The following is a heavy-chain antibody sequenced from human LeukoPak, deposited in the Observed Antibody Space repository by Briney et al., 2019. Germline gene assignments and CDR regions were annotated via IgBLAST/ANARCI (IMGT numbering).Heavy chain of an antibody. CDR2: ISGSGGST. Sequence: QSGRSLRLSCAASGFTLSSYGMHWVRQAPGKGLEWVSAISGSGGSTYYADSVKGRFTISRDNSKNTLYLQMNSLRAEDTAVYYCARNTITMVRGTPADYWGQGTLVTVSS. J-gene: IGHJ4*02. D-gene: IGHD3-10*01. CDR3: ARNTITMVRGTPADY. CDR1: GFTLSSYG. V-gene: IGHV3-23*01.